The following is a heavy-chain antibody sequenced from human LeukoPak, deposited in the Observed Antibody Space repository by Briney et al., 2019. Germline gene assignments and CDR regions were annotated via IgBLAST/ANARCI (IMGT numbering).Heavy chain of an antibody. Sequence: GGSLRLSCAASAASGFTFSSYGMSWVRQASGKGLEWVSSITGSGASTFYADSVKGRFTISRDNSKNSLYLQMSSLRAEDTALYYCAKGVRSGTYYNCFDPWGQGTLVTVSS. V-gene: IGHV3-23*01. CDR3: AKGVRSGTYYNCFDP. D-gene: IGHD1-26*01. CDR2: ITGSGAST. J-gene: IGHJ5*02. CDR1: GFTFSSYG.